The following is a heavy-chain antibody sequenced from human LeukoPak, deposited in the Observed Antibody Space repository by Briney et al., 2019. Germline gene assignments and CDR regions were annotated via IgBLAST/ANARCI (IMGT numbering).Heavy chain of an antibody. Sequence: PSETLSLTCTVTGGSISSYYWSWIRQPPGKGLEWIGYIHYSGSTNYNPSLKSRVTISVDTSKNQFSLKLSSVTAADTAVYYCARVYDSSGSRAFDIWGQGTMVTVSS. J-gene: IGHJ3*02. CDR1: GGSISSYY. CDR2: IHYSGST. D-gene: IGHD3-22*01. CDR3: ARVYDSSGSRAFDI. V-gene: IGHV4-59*01.